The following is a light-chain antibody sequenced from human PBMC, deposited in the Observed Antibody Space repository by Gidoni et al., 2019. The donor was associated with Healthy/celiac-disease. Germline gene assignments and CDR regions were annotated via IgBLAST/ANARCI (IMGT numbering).Light chain of an antibody. CDR2: WAS. CDR3: QQYYNTPLT. J-gene: IGKJ4*01. Sequence: DIVMTQSPDPLAASLGERATINCKSSQSVLYSSNNKNYLAWYQQKPGQPPKLLIYWASTRESGVPDRFSGSGSGTDFTLTISSLQAEDMAVYYCQQYYNTPLTFGGGTKVEIK. CDR1: QSVLYSSNNKNY. V-gene: IGKV4-1*01.